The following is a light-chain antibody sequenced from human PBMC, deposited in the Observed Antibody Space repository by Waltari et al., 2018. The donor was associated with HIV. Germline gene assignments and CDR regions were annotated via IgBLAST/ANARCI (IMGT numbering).Light chain of an antibody. CDR3: QQYGSSPLT. CDR2: GAS. V-gene: IGKV3-20*01. Sequence: EIVLTQSPGTLSLSPGERATLSCRASQSVTSSFLSCYQQKPGQAPRLLIYGASSRATGIPDRFSGGGSGTDFTLTISRLEPEDFAVYYCQQYGSSPLTFGGGTKVDIK. J-gene: IGKJ4*01. CDR1: QSVTSSF.